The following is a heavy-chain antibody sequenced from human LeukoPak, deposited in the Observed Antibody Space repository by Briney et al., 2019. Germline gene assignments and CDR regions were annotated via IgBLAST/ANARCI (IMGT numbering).Heavy chain of an antibody. V-gene: IGHV3-30*18. CDR1: GFTFSSYA. Sequence: PGGSLRLSCAASGFTFSSYAMSRVRQAPGKGLEWVAVISYDGINKYYADSVKGRFTISRDNSKNMLYLQMSSLRAEDTAVYYCAKDHVTSSSWFPDYWGQGTLVTVSS. CDR3: AKDHVTSSSWFPDY. J-gene: IGHJ4*02. D-gene: IGHD6-13*01. CDR2: ISYDGINK.